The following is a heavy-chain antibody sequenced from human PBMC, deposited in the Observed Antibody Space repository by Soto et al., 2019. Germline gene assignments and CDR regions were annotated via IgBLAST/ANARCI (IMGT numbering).Heavy chain of an antibody. J-gene: IGHJ6*02. Sequence: ALLLASVNTTGGVVLNNAAWNLFRQSRSRGLEWLGSTYYRPKWYNDYAVSVKSRITINPDTSKNQFSQQLNSVTPEDTAVYYCAREAKSQRSLDQTDGMDVWPPGSTVT. CDR3: AREAKSQRSLDQTDGMDV. CDR2: TYYRPKWYN. CDR1: TGGVVLNNAA. V-gene: IGHV6-1*01. D-gene: IGHD1-1*01.